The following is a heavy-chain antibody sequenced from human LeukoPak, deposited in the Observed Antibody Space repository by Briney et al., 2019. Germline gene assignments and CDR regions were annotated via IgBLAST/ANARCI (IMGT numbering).Heavy chain of an antibody. CDR3: ARDAPITMVRGVINYYGMDV. CDR1: GGSISSSNW. Sequence: SETLSLTCAVSGGSISSSNWWSWVRQPPGKGLEWIGEIYHSGSTNYNPSLKSRVTISVDTSKSQFSLELSSVTAADTAVYYCARDAPITMVRGVINYYGMDVWGQGTTVTVSS. V-gene: IGHV4-4*02. CDR2: IYHSGST. J-gene: IGHJ6*02. D-gene: IGHD3-10*01.